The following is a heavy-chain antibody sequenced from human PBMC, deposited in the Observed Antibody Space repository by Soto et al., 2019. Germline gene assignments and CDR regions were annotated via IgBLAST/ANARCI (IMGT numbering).Heavy chain of an antibody. J-gene: IGHJ4*02. Sequence: QMQLQESGPGLVKPSETLSLTCTVSGDSISNPNYYWVWIRQPPGKGLEWVGSIYYGGTTYYNPSLQSRVXIXEDTPKNEFYLNLASVTATDTAVYFCARRGFTIIPLWGRGTLVTVSS. V-gene: IGHV4-39*01. CDR2: IYYGGTT. CDR3: ARRGFTIIPL. CDR1: GDSISNPNYY. D-gene: IGHD3-10*01.